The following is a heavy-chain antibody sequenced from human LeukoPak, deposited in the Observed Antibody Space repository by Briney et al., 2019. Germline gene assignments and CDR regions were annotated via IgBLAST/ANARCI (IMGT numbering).Heavy chain of an antibody. CDR2: INPSGGST. Sequence: ASVKVSCKASGYTFTSYYMHWVRQAPGQGLEWMGIINPSGGSTSYAQKFQGRVTMTRDTSTSTVYMELSSLRSEDTAVYYCARDEGGGYCSSTSCPGSYYYYMDVWGKGTTVTVSS. CDR1: GYTFTSYY. J-gene: IGHJ6*03. V-gene: IGHV1-46*01. CDR3: ARDEGGGYCSSTSCPGSYYYYMDV. D-gene: IGHD2-2*01.